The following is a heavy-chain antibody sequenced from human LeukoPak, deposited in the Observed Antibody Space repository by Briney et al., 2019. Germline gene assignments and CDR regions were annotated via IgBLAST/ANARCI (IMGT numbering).Heavy chain of an antibody. V-gene: IGHV1-2*02. CDR3: ASGKTGTFDY. D-gene: IGHD1-1*01. CDR1: GYTFTGYY. J-gene: IGHJ4*02. CDR2: INPNSGGT. Sequence: ASVKVSCKASGYTFTGYYMHWVRQAPGQGLEWMGWINPNSGGTNYAQKFQGRVTMTRDTSTSTVYMELSSLRSEDTAVYYCASGKTGTFDYWGQGTLVTVSS.